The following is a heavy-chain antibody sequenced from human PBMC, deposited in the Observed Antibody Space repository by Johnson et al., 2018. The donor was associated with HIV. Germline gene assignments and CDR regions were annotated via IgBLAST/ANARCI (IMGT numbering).Heavy chain of an antibody. Sequence: VQLVESGGGLVQPGGSLRISCAVAGFRFDDYGMSWVRQAPGKGLEWISTINWNGGRTGYVDSLKGRFTISRDDARNTLYLQMNSLRVEDTALYYCAKDGDDGDEADGTKGAFDIWGQGTMVTVSS. CDR3: AKDGDDGDEADGTKGAFDI. CDR1: GFRFDDYG. V-gene: IGHV3-20*04. D-gene: IGHD2-2*01. J-gene: IGHJ3*02. CDR2: INWNGGRT.